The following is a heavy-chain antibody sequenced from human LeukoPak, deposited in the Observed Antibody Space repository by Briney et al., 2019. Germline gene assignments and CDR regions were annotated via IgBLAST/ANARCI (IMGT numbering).Heavy chain of an antibody. CDR1: GFPVRSRY. D-gene: IGHD3-3*01. CDR2: IYRGGTT. J-gene: IGHJ4*02. Sequence: PGGALRLSCEGSGFPVRSRYMTWVRQPPGKGLECVAVIYRGGTTCHIDSVKGRFTISRDISKSTMYLEMNNLRVDDTAIYYCASLEGGPSDGRWGQGTLVTVSS. V-gene: IGHV3-53*01. CDR3: ASLEGGPSDGR.